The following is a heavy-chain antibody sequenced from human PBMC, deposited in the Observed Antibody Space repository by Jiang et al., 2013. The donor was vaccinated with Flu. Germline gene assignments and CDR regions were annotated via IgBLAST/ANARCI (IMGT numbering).Heavy chain of an antibody. Sequence: PGGSLRLSCAASGFTVSSNYMSWVRQAPGKGLEWVSVIYSGGSTYYADSVKGRFTISRDNSKNTLYLQMNSLRAEDTAVYYCARDSKDIAAAGTGLDYYYYYGMDVWGQGTTVTVSS. J-gene: IGHJ6*02. CDR2: IYSGGST. CDR1: GFTVSSNY. D-gene: IGHD6-13*01. CDR3: ARDSKDIAAAGTGLDYYYYYGMDV. V-gene: IGHV3-66*01.